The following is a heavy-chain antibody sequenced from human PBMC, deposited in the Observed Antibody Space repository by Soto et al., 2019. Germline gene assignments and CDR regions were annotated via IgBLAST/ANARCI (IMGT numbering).Heavy chain of an antibody. J-gene: IGHJ4*02. D-gene: IGHD2-21*02. CDR3: ATDKGPVVVTAPFDN. CDR1: GFTFSSYG. CDR2: ISYDGSNK. V-gene: IGHV3-30*03. Sequence: QVQLVESGGGVVQPGRSLRLSCAASGFTFSSYGMHWVRQAPGKGLEWVAVISYDGSNKYYADSVKGRFTVSRDKSKNTLYLQVNSLRAEDTAVYYCATDKGPVVVTAPFDNWGQGTLVTVSA.